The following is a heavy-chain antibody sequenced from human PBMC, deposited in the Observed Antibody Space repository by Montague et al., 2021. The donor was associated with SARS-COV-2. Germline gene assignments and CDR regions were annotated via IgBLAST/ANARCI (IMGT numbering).Heavy chain of an antibody. V-gene: IGHV4-39*01. CDR1: GGSISSSSYY. J-gene: IGHJ5*02. D-gene: IGHD2-2*01. CDR2: IYYSGST. CDR3: ARQGDQLLLEYWFDP. Sequence: SETLSLTCTVSGGSISSSSYYWGWIRQPPGKGLEWIGSIYYSGSTYYNPSLKSRVTISVDTSKNQFSLKLSSVTAADTAVYSCARQGDQLLLEYWFDPWGQGTLVTVSS.